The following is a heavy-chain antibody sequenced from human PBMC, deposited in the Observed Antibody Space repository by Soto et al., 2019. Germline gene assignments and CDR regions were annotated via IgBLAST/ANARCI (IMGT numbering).Heavy chain of an antibody. J-gene: IGHJ6*02. CDR3: AGTTGYYYYGMDV. CDR2: INPSGGST. CDR1: GYTFTSYY. D-gene: IGHD4-17*01. Sequence: VPVKVSCKASGYTFTSYYMHWLRHAPGQGLEWMGIINPSGGSTSYAQKFQGRVTMTRDTSTSTVYMELSSLRSEDTAVYYCAGTTGYYYYGMDVWGQGTTVTVSS. V-gene: IGHV1-46*01.